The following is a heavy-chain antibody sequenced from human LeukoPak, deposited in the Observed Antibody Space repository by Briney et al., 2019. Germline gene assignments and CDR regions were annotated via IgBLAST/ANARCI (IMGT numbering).Heavy chain of an antibody. V-gene: IGHV3-74*01. CDR1: GFTFSSYW. D-gene: IGHD3-16*01. Sequence: GGSLRLSCAASGFTFSSYWMHWVRQAPGKGLVWVSRINSDGSSTSYADSVKGRFTISRDNAKNTLYLQMNSLRAEDTVVYYCARLGPWGYYYGMDVWGQGTTVTVSS. J-gene: IGHJ6*02. CDR2: INSDGSST. CDR3: ARLGPWGYYYGMDV.